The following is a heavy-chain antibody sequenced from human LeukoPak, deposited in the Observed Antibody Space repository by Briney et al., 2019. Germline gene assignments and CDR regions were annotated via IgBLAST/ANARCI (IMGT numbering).Heavy chain of an antibody. CDR2: IYYSGST. CDR3: ARDGSSGDSSGYYYGNWFDP. Sequence: WVRQAPGKGLEWIGSIYYSGSTYYNPSLKSRVTISVDTSKNQFSLKLSSVTAADTAVYYCARDGSSGDSSGYYYGNWFDPWGQGTLVTVSS. D-gene: IGHD3-22*01. V-gene: IGHV4-39*07. J-gene: IGHJ5*02.